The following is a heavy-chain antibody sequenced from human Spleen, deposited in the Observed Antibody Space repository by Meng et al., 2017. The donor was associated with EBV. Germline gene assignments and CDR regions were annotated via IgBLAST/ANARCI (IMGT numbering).Heavy chain of an antibody. CDR2: IDGGNGNT. D-gene: IGHD2-15*01. V-gene: IGHV1-3*01. CDR1: GYTFPISA. CDR3: ARADRCSVFSCYSREDFDR. J-gene: IGHJ4*02. Sequence: GQLVRSGAEVKKLGALVKVSCKASGYTFPISAMHWVRQAPGQRLEWMGWIDGGNGNTKYSRRFQGRVTITRDTSASTVYMELNSLTSEDTAMYYCARADRCSVFSCYSREDFDRWGQGTLVTVSS.